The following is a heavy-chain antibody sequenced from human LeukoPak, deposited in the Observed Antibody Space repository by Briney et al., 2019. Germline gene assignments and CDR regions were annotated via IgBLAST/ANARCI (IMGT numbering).Heavy chain of an antibody. CDR3: AKSSRRIAAAGTYYYYYMDV. V-gene: IGHV3-53*05. D-gene: IGHD6-13*01. CDR2: IYGGGST. J-gene: IGHJ6*03. CDR1: GFTVSNNY. Sequence: GGSLRLSCAASGFTVSNNYMSWVRQAPGKGLEWVSVIYGGGSTYYVDSVKGRFTISRDNSKNTLYLQMNSLRAEDTAVYYCAKSSRRIAAAGTYYYYYMDVWGKGTTVTISS.